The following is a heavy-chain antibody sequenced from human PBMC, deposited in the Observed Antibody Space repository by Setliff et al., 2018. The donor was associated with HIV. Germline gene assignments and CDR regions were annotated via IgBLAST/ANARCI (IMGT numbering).Heavy chain of an antibody. V-gene: IGHV3-43*01. Sequence: HPGGSLRLSCAASGFTFDDYTMHWVRQAPGKAPEWVSLISWDGGSTYYADSVRGRFAISRDNNKNFLYLQMSSLRTDDSALYYCARGPTGSGSAYLDFWGQGTLVTVSS. CDR3: ARGPTGSGSAYLDF. CDR1: GFTFDDYT. CDR2: ISWDGGST. D-gene: IGHD3-10*01. J-gene: IGHJ4*02.